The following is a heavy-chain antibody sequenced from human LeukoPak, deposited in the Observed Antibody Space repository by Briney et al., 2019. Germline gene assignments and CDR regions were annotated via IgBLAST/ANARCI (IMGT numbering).Heavy chain of an antibody. J-gene: IGHJ4*02. CDR3: ARVSRRLMVRGVICFAY. CDR1: GYTFTSYG. V-gene: IGHV1-18*01. Sequence: GASVKVSCRASGYTFTSYGISWVRQAPGQGLEWMGWISAYNGNTNYAQKLQGRVTMTTDTSTSTAYMELRSLRSDDTAVYYCARVSRRLMVRGVICFAYWGQGTLVTVSS. CDR2: ISAYNGNT. D-gene: IGHD3-10*01.